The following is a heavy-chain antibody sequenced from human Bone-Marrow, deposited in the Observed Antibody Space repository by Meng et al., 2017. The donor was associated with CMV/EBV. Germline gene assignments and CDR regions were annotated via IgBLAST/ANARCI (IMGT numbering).Heavy chain of an antibody. CDR2: INPNSGGT. V-gene: IGHV1-2*02. CDR3: ARGKASPGSYYGMDV. Sequence: ASVKVSCKASGYTFTGYYMHWVRQAPGQGLEWMGWINPNSGGTNYAQKFQGRVTMTRDTSISTAYMALSRLRSDDTAVYYCARGKASPGSYYGMDVWGQGTTVTVSS. D-gene: IGHD3-10*01. CDR1: GYTFTGYY. J-gene: IGHJ6*02.